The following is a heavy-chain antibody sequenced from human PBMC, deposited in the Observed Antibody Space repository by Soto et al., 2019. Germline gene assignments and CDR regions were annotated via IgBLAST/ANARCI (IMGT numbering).Heavy chain of an antibody. J-gene: IGHJ1*01. V-gene: IGHV3-7*05. CDR2: IKVDGSEK. D-gene: IGHD4-17*01. Sequence: EVQLVESGGGLVQPGGSLRLSCAASGFTFSDYWMSWVRQAPGKGLEWVANIKVDGSEKNYVDSVKGRFTTSRDNAKNSVYLQMDSMRAEDTAVYYCASATVRGQGTLVTVSS. CDR1: GFTFSDYW. CDR3: ASATV.